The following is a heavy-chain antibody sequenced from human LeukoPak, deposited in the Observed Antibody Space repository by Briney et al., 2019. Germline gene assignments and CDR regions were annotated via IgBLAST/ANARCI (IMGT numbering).Heavy chain of an antibody. Sequence: GGSLRLSCAASGFTVSNNYMSWVRQVPGKGLEWVANIKEDGSEKYYVDSVKGRFTISRDNAKNSLYLQMNSLRAEDTAVYYCARESLVRGVISSSWGQGTLVTVSS. CDR1: GFTVSNNY. D-gene: IGHD3-10*01. CDR2: IKEDGSEK. J-gene: IGHJ5*02. V-gene: IGHV3-7*01. CDR3: ARESLVRGVISSS.